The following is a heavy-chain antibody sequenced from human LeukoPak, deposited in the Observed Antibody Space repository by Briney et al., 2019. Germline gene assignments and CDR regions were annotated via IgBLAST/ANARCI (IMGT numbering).Heavy chain of an antibody. CDR2: ISWNSGSI. CDR3: AKDLYGMDV. J-gene: IGHJ6*02. Sequence: GGSLRLSCAASGFTFHDYAMHWVRQAPGKGLEWVSGISWNSGSIGYADSVKGRFTISRDNAKNSLYLQMNSLRNEDTALYYCAKDLYGMDVWGQGTTVTVSS. D-gene: IGHD2-2*02. CDR1: GFTFHDYA. V-gene: IGHV3-9*01.